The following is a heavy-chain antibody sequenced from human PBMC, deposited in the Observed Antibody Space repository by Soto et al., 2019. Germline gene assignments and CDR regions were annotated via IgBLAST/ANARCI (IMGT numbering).Heavy chain of an antibody. V-gene: IGHV4-4*07. Sequence: SETLSLTCTVSGASISGFYWSWIRKSAGKGLEWIGRIYATGTTDYNPSLKSRVMMSVDTSKKQFSLKLRSVTAADTAVYYCVRDGTKTLREWFDPWGQGISVAVSS. CDR2: IYATGTT. CDR3: VRDGTKTLREWFDP. CDR1: GASISGFY. D-gene: IGHD1-1*01. J-gene: IGHJ5*02.